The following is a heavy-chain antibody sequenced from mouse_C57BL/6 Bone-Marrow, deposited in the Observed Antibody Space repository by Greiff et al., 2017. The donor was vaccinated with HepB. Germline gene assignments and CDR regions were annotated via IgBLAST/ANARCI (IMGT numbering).Heavy chain of an antibody. J-gene: IGHJ2*01. CDR1: GYAFSSSW. D-gene: IGHD2-3*01. CDR3: ASGGTYDFDY. Sequence: VKVVESGPELVKPGASVKISCKASGYAFSSSWMNWVKQRPGKGLEWIGRIYPGDGDTNYNGKFKGKATLTADKSSSTAYMQLSSLTSEDSAVYFCASGGTYDFDYWGQGTTLTVSS. V-gene: IGHV1-82*01. CDR2: IYPGDGDT.